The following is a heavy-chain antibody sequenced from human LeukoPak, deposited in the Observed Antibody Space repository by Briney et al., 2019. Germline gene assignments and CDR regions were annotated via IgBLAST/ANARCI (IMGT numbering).Heavy chain of an antibody. V-gene: IGHV4-59*08. D-gene: IGHD3-3*01. CDR1: GGSISSYY. Sequence: SETLSLTCTVSGGSISSYYWSWIRQPPGKGLEWIGYIYYSGSTNYNPSLKSRVTISVDTSKNQFSLKLSSVTAADTAVYYCXXLTKAYDFWSGYYKPTEFDYWGQGTLVTVSS. J-gene: IGHJ4*02. CDR3: XXLTKAYDFWSGYYKPTEFDY. CDR2: IYYSGST.